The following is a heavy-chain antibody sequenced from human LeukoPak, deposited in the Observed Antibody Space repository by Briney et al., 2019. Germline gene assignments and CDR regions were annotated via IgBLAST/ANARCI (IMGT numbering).Heavy chain of an antibody. CDR2: IHFSGST. J-gene: IGHJ6*02. Sequence: SETLSLTCTVSGGSISSSSYHWGWIRQPPGKGLEWIGNIHFSGSTYYNPSLKSRVTISVDTSKNQFSLILSSVTAADTAVYYCARQTLYGGYDMYYYYYGMDVWGQGTTVTVSS. V-gene: IGHV4-39*01. CDR1: GGSISSSSYH. D-gene: IGHD5-12*01. CDR3: ARQTLYGGYDMYYYYYGMDV.